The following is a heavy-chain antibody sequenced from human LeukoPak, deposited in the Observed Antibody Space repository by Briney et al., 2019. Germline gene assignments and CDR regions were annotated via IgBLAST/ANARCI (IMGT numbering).Heavy chain of an antibody. Sequence: PGGSLRLSCAASGFTFSSYWMSWVRQAPGKGLEWVANIKQDGSEKYYVDSVKGRFTISRDNAKNSLYLQMNSLRAEDTAVYYCARGSILTGYYSVGLTADLDYWGQGTLVTVSS. CDR3: ARGSILTGYYSVGLTADLDY. CDR2: IKQDGSEK. J-gene: IGHJ4*02. V-gene: IGHV3-7*01. D-gene: IGHD3-9*01. CDR1: GFTFSSYW.